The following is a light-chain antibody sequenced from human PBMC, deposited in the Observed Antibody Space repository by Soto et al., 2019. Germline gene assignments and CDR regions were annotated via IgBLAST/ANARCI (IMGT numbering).Light chain of an antibody. Sequence: DIQMTQSPSSLSASVGDRVTLTCRASQSITTYLNWYQQKPGKAPKLLIYAASSLQSGVPSTFSGSGYGTDFTLTISSLQPEDFAIYYCQQSHSTPWTFGQGTKVEIK. V-gene: IGKV1-39*01. CDR3: QQSHSTPWT. J-gene: IGKJ1*01. CDR1: QSITTY. CDR2: AAS.